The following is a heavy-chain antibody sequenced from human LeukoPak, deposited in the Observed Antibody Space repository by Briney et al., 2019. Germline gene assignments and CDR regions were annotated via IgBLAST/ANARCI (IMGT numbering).Heavy chain of an antibody. J-gene: IGHJ2*01. CDR1: GGSISSYY. D-gene: IGHD2-2*01. CDR2: IYTSGST. Sequence: SETLSLTCTVSGGSISSYYWSWIRQPAGKGLEWIGRIYTSGSTNYNPSLKRRVTISVDTSKNQCSLKLSSVTAADTAAYYCARARQYQLHPYWYFDLWGRGTLVTVSS. CDR3: ARARQYQLHPYWYFDL. V-gene: IGHV4-4*07.